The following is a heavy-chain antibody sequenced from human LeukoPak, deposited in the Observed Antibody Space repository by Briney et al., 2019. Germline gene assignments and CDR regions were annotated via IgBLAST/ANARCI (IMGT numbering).Heavy chain of an antibody. CDR2: IWYDGSNK. D-gene: IGHD4-17*01. J-gene: IGHJ4*02. V-gene: IGHV3-33*01. CDR1: GFTFSSYG. Sequence: GGSLRLSCAASGFTFSSYGMHWVRQAPGKGLEWVAVIWYDGSNKYYADSVKGRFTISRDNSKNTLYLQMNSLRAEDTAVYYCARWNDYGETFDYWGQGTLVTVTS. CDR3: ARWNDYGETFDY.